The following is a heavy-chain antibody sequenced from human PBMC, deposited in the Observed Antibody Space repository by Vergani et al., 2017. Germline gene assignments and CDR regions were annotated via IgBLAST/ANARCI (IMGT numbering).Heavy chain of an antibody. CDR1: GGSISSGGYY. V-gene: IGHV4-31*01. D-gene: IGHD3-10*01. CDR2: IYYSGTT. Sequence: QVQLQESGPGLVKPSQTLSLTCTVSGGSISSGGYYWSWIRQHPGKGLEWIGYIYYSGTTYYNPSLKSLVTISVDTSKNQFSLKLSSVTAADTAVYYCARALLNSPRWFDPWGQGTLVTVSS. CDR3: ARALLNSPRWFDP. J-gene: IGHJ5*02.